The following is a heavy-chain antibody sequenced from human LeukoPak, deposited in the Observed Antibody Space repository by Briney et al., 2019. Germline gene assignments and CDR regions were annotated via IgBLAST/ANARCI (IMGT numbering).Heavy chain of an antibody. D-gene: IGHD3-22*01. CDR3: ARGGLVYDSSGFPDY. V-gene: IGHV5-51*01. J-gene: IGHJ4*02. Sequence: GESLKISCQGSGSLFTSYWIGWVRPLPGKGLEWMGIIYPGDSDTRYSPSFQGQVTISAAKSISTSYLQWSSLKASDTAMYYCARGGLVYDSSGFPDYWGQGTLVTVSS. CDR2: IYPGDSDT. CDR1: GSLFTSYW.